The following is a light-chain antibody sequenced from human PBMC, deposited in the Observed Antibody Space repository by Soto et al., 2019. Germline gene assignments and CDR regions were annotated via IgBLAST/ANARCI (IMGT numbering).Light chain of an antibody. J-gene: IGKJ1*01. CDR3: RNHNSSPRT. Sequence: DIQMTQSPSSLSASVGDRVTITCRASQGISNYLAWYQQKPGKVPKLLIYAASTLQSGVPSRFSGSGSGTDFTLTISSPQSEDYTTYYYRNHNSSPRTFGQGTKVEIQ. CDR1: QGISNY. CDR2: AAS. V-gene: IGKV1-27*01.